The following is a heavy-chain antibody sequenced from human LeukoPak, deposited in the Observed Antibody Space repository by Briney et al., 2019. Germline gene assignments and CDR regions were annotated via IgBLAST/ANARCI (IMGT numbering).Heavy chain of an antibody. D-gene: IGHD6-19*01. CDR2: IGTAGDS. CDR3: ARSVAGSSWFDP. J-gene: IGHJ5*02. Sequence: GGSLRLSCAASGFSFSSYDMHWVRQITGKGLEWVSVIGTAGDSLYAGSARGRFTISRENAKNSLYLQMNSLRAGGTAVYYCARSVAGSSWFDPWGQGTLVTVSS. V-gene: IGHV3-13*01. CDR1: GFSFSSYD.